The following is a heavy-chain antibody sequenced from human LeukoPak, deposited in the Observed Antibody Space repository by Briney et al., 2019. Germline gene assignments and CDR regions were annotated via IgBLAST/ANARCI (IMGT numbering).Heavy chain of an antibody. CDR1: GFTFSSYW. Sequence: GGSLRLSCAASGFTFSSYWMHWVRQAPGKGLVWVSRINSDGSSASYADSVKGRFTHSRDHAKRTLYPKMNRLSVEDTAVYYCARGYSRSWYNWFAPWGQGTLVTVSS. D-gene: IGHD6-13*01. CDR3: ARGYSRSWYNWFAP. CDR2: INSDGSSA. V-gene: IGHV3-74*01. J-gene: IGHJ5*02.